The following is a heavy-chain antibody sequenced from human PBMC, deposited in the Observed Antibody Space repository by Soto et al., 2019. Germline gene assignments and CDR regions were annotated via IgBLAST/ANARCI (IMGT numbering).Heavy chain of an antibody. CDR1: GGSISSGGYY. CDR2: IYCSGST. J-gene: IGHJ4*02. CDR3: ARELLGSTRVDY. Sequence: SETLSLTCTVSGGSISSGGYYWSWIRQHPGKGLEWIGYIYCSGSTYYNPSLKSRVTISVDTSKNQFSLKLSSVTAADTAVYYCARELLGSTRVDYWGQGTLVTVSS. V-gene: IGHV4-31*03. D-gene: IGHD2-2*01.